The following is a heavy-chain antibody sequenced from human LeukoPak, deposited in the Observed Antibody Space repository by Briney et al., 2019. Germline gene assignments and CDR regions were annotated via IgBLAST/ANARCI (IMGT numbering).Heavy chain of an antibody. CDR2: INPNSGGT. J-gene: IGHJ6*03. V-gene: IGHV1-2*02. D-gene: IGHD4-11*01. CDR1: GYTFTGYY. CDR3: ARGVIKRTTVTTLGYYYYYMDV. Sequence: ASVKVSCKASGYTFTGYYMHWVRQAPGQGLEWMGWINPNSGGTNYAQKFQGRVTMARDTSISTAYMELSRLRSDDTAVYYCARGVIKRTTVTTLGYYYYYMDVWGKGTTVTVSS.